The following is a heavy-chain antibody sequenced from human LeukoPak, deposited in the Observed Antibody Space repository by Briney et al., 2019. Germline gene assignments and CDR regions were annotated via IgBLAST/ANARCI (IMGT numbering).Heavy chain of an antibody. V-gene: IGHV4-61*01. CDR1: GGSVSSGSYY. CDR2: IYYSGST. Sequence: SETLSLTCTVSGGSVSSGSYYWSWIRQPPGKGLEWIGYIYYSGSTNYNPSLKSRVTISVDTSKNQFSLKLSSVTAADTAVYYCARRITMIVVVRESWFDPWGQGTLVTVSS. CDR3: ARRITMIVVVRESWFDP. J-gene: IGHJ5*02. D-gene: IGHD3-22*01.